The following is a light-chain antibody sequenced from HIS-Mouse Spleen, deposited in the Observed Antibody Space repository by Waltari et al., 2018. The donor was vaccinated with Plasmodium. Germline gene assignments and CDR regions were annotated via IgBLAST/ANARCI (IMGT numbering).Light chain of an antibody. Sequence: QSALTQPPSASGSPGQSVTISCTGTSMAVGGYNYVPWYQQHPGKAPNLMIYEVSKRPSGVPDRFSGSKSGNTASLTVSGLQAEDEADYYCSSYAGSNNLVFGGGTKLTVL. CDR1: SMAVGGYNY. CDR3: SSYAGSNNLV. J-gene: IGLJ2*01. CDR2: EVS. V-gene: IGLV2-8*01.